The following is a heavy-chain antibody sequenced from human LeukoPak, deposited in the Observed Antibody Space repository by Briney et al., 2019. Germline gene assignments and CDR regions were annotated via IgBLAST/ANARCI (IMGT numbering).Heavy chain of an antibody. CDR1: GFTFSSYS. D-gene: IGHD4-17*01. V-gene: IGHV3-21*03. J-gene: IGHJ4*02. CDR2: ISSSSSYI. Sequence: GGSLRLSCAASGFTFSSYSMNWVRQAPGKGLEWVSSISSSSSYIYYEDSVKGRCTISRVNAKNSLYLQMNSLRAEDTAVYYCAREVGVTTYPFDYWGQGTLVTVSS. CDR3: AREVGVTTYPFDY.